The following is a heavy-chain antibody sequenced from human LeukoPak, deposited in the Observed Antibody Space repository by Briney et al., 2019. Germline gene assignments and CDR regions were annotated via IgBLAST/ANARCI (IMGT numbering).Heavy chain of an antibody. CDR2: IYYSENT. D-gene: IGHD1-26*01. V-gene: IGHV4-59*01. CDR3: ARTYTTYKFDY. J-gene: IGHJ4*02. Sequence: PSETLSLTCTVSGGSISNYYWSWIRQPPGKGLEWIGYIYYSENTNYNPSLKSRVTISGDTSKNQFSLKLSSVTAADTAVYYCARTYTTYKFDYWGQGTLVTVSS. CDR1: GGSISNYY.